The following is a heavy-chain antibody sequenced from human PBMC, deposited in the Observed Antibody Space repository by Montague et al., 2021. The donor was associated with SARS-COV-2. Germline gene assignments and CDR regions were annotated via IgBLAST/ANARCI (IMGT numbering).Heavy chain of an antibody. J-gene: IGHJ4*02. V-gene: IGHV4-34*01. Sequence: SETLSLTCAVYGGSFSGYYWTWIRQPPGKGLEWIEEINHSGSTNYNPSLKSRVTISVDTSKNQFSLKLRSVTAADTAVYYCAGGYGSGSYSSWGQGTLVTVSS. CDR2: INHSGST. CDR3: AGGYGSGSYSS. CDR1: GGSFSGYY. D-gene: IGHD3-10*01.